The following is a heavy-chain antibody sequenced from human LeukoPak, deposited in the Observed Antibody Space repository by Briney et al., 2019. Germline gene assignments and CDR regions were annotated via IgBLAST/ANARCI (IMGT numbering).Heavy chain of an antibody. CDR3: ARDQAAAAGMNAFDI. CDR2: IYSGGST. D-gene: IGHD6-13*01. CDR1: GFTVSSNY. V-gene: IGHV3-53*01. J-gene: IGHJ3*02. Sequence: PGGSLRLSCAASGFTVSSNYMSWVRQAPGKGLEWVSVIYSGGSTYYADSVKGRFTTSRDNSKNTLYLQMNSLRAEDTAVYYCARDQAAAAGMNAFDIWGQGTVVTVSS.